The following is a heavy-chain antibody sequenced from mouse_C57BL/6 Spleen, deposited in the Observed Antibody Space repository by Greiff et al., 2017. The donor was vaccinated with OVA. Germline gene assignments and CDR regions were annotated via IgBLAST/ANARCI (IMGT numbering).Heavy chain of an antibody. D-gene: IGHD1-1*01. CDR2: INYDGSST. CDR3: ARDRATVGYFDY. J-gene: IGHJ2*01. Sequence: DVHLVESEGGLVQPGSSMKLSCTASGFTFSDYYMAWVRQVPEKGLEWVANINYDGSSTYYLDSLKSRFIISRDNAKNILYLQMSSLKSEDTATYYCARDRATVGYFDYWGQGTTLTVSS. V-gene: IGHV5-16*01. CDR1: GFTFSDYY.